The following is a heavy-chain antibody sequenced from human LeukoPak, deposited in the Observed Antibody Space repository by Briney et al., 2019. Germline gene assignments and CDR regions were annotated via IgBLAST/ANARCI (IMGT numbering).Heavy chain of an antibody. V-gene: IGHV3-30-3*01. CDR3: AREGDYYDSSGFLDY. CDR2: ISYDGSNK. D-gene: IGHD3-22*01. Sequence: LPGGSLRLSCAASGFTFSSYAMHWVRQAPGKGGEWGAVISYDGSNKYYADSVKGRFTISRDNSKNTLYPQMNSLRAEDTAVYYCAREGDYYDSSGFLDYWGQGTLVTVSS. CDR1: GFTFSSYA. J-gene: IGHJ4*02.